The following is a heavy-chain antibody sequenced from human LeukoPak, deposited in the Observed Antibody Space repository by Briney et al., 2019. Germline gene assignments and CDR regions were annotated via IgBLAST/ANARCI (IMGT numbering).Heavy chain of an antibody. CDR3: VRAHNPGGWFDP. CDR1: GGSISSSSYY. CDR2: INQDQNEI. Sequence: ETLSLTCTVSGGSISSSSYYWGWVRQAPGKGLEWVASINQDQNEIHYVDSVRGRFTISRDNAKNSLYLQMNSLTAEDTALYYCVRAHNPGGWFDPWGQGTLVTVSS. D-gene: IGHD1-14*01. J-gene: IGHJ5*02. V-gene: IGHV3-7*04.